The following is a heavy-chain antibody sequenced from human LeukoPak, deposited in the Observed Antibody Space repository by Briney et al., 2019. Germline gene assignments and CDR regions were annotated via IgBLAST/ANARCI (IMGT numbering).Heavy chain of an antibody. CDR3: ARQSSTSCYIDY. Sequence: PSETLSLTCAVYGGSFSTYSWSWIRQPPGKGLEWIGSIYYSGSTFYNPSLKSRVTISVDTSKNQFSLKLSSVTAADTAVYFCARQSSTSCYIDYWGQGTLVAVSS. CDR1: GGSFSTYS. CDR2: IYYSGST. J-gene: IGHJ4*02. V-gene: IGHV4-39*01. D-gene: IGHD2-2*02.